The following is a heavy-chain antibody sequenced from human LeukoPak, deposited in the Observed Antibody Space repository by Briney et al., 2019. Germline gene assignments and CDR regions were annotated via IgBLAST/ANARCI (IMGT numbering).Heavy chain of an antibody. V-gene: IGHV4-59*01. CDR3: ARENYGDSKYYFDY. CDR2: IYYSGST. CDR1: SGSISSYY. Sequence: SETLSLTCTVSSGSISSYYWSWIRQPPGKGLAYIGYIYYSGSTNYNPSLKSRVTMSVDTSKNQFSLKLSSVTAADTAVYYCARENYGDSKYYFDYWGQGTLVTVPS. J-gene: IGHJ4*02. D-gene: IGHD4-17*01.